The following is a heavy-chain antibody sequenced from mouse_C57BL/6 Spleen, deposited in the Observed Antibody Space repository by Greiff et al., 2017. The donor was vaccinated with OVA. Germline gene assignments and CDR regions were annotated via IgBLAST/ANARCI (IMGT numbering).Heavy chain of an antibody. CDR1: GYTFTDYE. J-gene: IGHJ2*01. V-gene: IGHV1-15*01. Sequence: QVQLKESGAELVRPGASVTLSCKASGYTFTDYEMHWVKQTPVHGLAWIGAIDPETGGTAYNQKFKGKAILTADKSSSTAYMELRSLTSEDSAVYYCTREGPYFDYWGQGTTLTVSS. CDR2: IDPETGGT. D-gene: IGHD3-3*01. CDR3: TREGPYFDY.